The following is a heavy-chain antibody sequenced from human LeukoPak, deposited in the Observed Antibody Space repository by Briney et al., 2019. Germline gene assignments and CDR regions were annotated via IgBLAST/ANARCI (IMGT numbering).Heavy chain of an antibody. D-gene: IGHD6-13*01. CDR3: ARVLYSSSWSSGPNFDY. Sequence: SETLSLTCGVYGGAFSGYYWSWIRQPPGKGLEWIGEISHSGSTNYNPSLKSRVTKSVDTSKNQFSLKLSSVTAADTAVYYCARVLYSSSWSSGPNFDYWGQGTLVTVSS. V-gene: IGHV4-34*01. CDR1: GGAFSGYY. J-gene: IGHJ4*02. CDR2: ISHSGST.